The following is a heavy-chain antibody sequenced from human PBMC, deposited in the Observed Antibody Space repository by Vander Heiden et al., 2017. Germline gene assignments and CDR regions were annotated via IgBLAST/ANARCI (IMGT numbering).Heavy chain of an antibody. V-gene: IGHV3-53*01. CDR2: IHSGANT. D-gene: IGHD4-17*01. J-gene: IGHJ4*02. Sequence: EVQLVESGGGLIQPGGSLRLSCAAPGFTVSSKYMMWVRQAPGKGLEWVSMIHSGANTYYADSVKGRFSISGDNAENTVHLQMNSLRAEDTAMYYCVTYGDWGQGALVTVSS. CDR3: VTYGD. CDR1: GFTVSSKY.